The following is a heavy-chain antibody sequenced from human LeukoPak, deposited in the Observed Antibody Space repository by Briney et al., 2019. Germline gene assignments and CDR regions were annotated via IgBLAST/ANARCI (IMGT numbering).Heavy chain of an antibody. V-gene: IGHV4-39*01. D-gene: IGHD4-23*01. CDR2: IYYSGST. CDR3: ASSDYGGNDFDY. Sequence: SETLSLTCTVSGGSISSSSYYWGWIRQPPGKGLEWIGSIYYSGSTYYNPSLKSRVTISVDTSKNQFSLKLSSVTAADTAVYYCASSDYGGNDFDYWGQGTLVTVSS. CDR1: GGSISSSSYY. J-gene: IGHJ4*02.